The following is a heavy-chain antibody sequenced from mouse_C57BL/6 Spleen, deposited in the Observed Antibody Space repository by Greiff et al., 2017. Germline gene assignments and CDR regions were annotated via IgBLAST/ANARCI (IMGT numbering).Heavy chain of an antibody. D-gene: IGHD2-2*01. CDR1: GYAFSSSW. CDR3: AREVYYGWGDY. CDR2: IYPGDGDT. V-gene: IGHV1-82*01. Sequence: SGASVKISCKASGYAFSSSWMNWVKQRPGKGLEWIGRIYPGDGDTNYNGKFKGKATLTADKSSSTAYMQLSSLTSEDSAVYFCAREVYYGWGDYWGQGTSVTVSS. J-gene: IGHJ4*01.